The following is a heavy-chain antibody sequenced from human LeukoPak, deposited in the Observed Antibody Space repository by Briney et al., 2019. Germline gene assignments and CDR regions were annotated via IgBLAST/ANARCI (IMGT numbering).Heavy chain of an antibody. Sequence: ASVKVSCKASGYTFTGYYMHWVRQAPGQGLEWMGRINPNSGGTNYAQKFQGRVTMTRDTSISTAYMELSRLRSEDTAVYYCARGVLLGGYYLSWGQGTLVTVSS. CDR1: GYTFTGYY. CDR3: ARGVLLGGYYLS. CDR2: INPNSGGT. D-gene: IGHD3-22*01. V-gene: IGHV1-2*06. J-gene: IGHJ5*02.